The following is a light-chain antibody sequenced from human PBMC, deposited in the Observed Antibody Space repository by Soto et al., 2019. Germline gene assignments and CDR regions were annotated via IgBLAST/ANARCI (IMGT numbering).Light chain of an antibody. V-gene: IGKV3-11*01. CDR1: QSVTNY. CDR2: DAS. Sequence: EICFTQSPDTLSLSPGERATLTCRASQSVTNYIAWYQQRPGQAPRLLIDDASNRATGVPARFIGSRARTDFTLTITRPEPDDFAVDYCQQSGGSPITFGLGTKV. J-gene: IGKJ1*01. CDR3: QQSGGSPIT.